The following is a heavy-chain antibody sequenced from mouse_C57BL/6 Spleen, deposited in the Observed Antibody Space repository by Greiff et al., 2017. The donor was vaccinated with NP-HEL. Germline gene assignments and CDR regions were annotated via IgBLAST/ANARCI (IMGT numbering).Heavy chain of an antibody. CDR3: ARKGDYDGPYYYAMDD. Sequence: VQLQQSGPELVKPGASVKISCKASGYSFTGYYMNWVKQSPEKSLEWIGEINPSTGGTTYNQKFKAKATLTVDKSSSTAYMQLKSLTCEDSAVYDCARKGDYDGPYYYAMDDWGQGTAVTVAS. J-gene: IGHJ4*01. V-gene: IGHV1-42*01. CDR2: INPSTGGT. CDR1: GYSFTGYY. D-gene: IGHD2-4*01.